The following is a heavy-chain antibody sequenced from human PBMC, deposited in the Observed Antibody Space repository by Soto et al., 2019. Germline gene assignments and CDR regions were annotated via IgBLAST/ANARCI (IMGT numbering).Heavy chain of an antibody. D-gene: IGHD3-3*01. Sequence: PSDTLSLTCTVSGGSISSGGYYWSWIRQHPGKGLEWIGYIYYSGSTYYNPSLKSRVTISVDTSKNQFSLKLSSVTAADTAVYYCARVRKESVTIFGVVIRYYFDYWGQGTLVTVSS. V-gene: IGHV4-31*03. CDR2: IYYSGST. CDR1: GGSISSGGYY. CDR3: ARVRKESVTIFGVVIRYYFDY. J-gene: IGHJ4*02.